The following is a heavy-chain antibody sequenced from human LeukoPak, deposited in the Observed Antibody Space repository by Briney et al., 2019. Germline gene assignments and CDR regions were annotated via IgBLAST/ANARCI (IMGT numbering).Heavy chain of an antibody. CDR1: GFTFSSYV. D-gene: IGHD1-14*01. Sequence: GGSLRLSCAASGFTFSSYVMSWVRQAPGKGLEWVSAISGSGGSTYYVDSVKGRFTISRDNTKNSLFLQMNSLRAEDTAVYYCATDPAGIGSESYWGQGTLVTVSS. CDR3: ATDPAGIGSESY. J-gene: IGHJ4*02. V-gene: IGHV3-23*01. CDR2: ISGSGGST.